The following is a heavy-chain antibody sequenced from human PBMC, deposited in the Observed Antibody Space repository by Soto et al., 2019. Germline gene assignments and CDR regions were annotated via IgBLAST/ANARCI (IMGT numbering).Heavy chain of an antibody. D-gene: IGHD3-22*01. CDR1: GYTFTSYD. CDR2: MNPNSGNT. J-gene: IGHJ4*02. CDR3: ARAHDYDSSGYYPNFDY. Sequence: QVQLVQSGAEVKKPGASVKVSCKASGYTFTSYDINWVRQATGQGLEWMGWMNPNSGNTGYAQKFQGRVTLTRNTSISTDYMERSILRSEDTPVYYCARAHDYDSSGYYPNFDYWGQGTLVTVSS. V-gene: IGHV1-8*01.